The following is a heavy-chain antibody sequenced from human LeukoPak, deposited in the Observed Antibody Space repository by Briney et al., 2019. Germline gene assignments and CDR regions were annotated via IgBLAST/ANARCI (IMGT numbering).Heavy chain of an antibody. Sequence: PSETLSLTCTVSGGSISSYYWSWIRQPPGKGLEWIGYIYYSGSTNYNPSLKSRVTISVDTSKNQFSLKLSSVTAADTAVYYCARDRRGGRTFDPWGQGTLVTVSS. CDR1: GGSISSYY. V-gene: IGHV4-59*12. J-gene: IGHJ5*02. D-gene: IGHD2-15*01. CDR3: ARDRRGGRTFDP. CDR2: IYYSGST.